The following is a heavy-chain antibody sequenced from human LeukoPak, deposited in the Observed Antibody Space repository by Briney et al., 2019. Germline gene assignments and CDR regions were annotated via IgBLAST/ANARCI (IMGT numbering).Heavy chain of an antibody. Sequence: PGGSLRLSCAASGFTFSTYWMHWVRQVPGKGLVWVSHINSDGSSTEYADSVKGRFTISRDNAKNTLYMQMNSLRAEDTAVYYCASGAYYHDYWGQGTVVTLSS. D-gene: IGHD3-22*01. V-gene: IGHV3-74*03. J-gene: IGHJ4*02. CDR1: GFTFSTYW. CDR2: INSDGSST. CDR3: ASGAYYHDY.